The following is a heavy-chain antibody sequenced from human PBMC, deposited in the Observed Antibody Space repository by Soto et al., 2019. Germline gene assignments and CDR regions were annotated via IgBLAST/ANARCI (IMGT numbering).Heavy chain of an antibody. CDR1: GGSISSGGYY. Sequence: SETLSLTCTVSGGSISSGGYYWSWIRQHPGKGLEWIGYIYYSGSTYYNPSLKSRVTISVDTSKNQFSLKLSSVTAADTAVYYCARGSSVAYYYGSGSLGGMDVWGQGTTVTVSS. V-gene: IGHV4-31*03. D-gene: IGHD3-10*01. CDR3: ARGSSVAYYYGSGSLGGMDV. CDR2: IYYSGST. J-gene: IGHJ6*02.